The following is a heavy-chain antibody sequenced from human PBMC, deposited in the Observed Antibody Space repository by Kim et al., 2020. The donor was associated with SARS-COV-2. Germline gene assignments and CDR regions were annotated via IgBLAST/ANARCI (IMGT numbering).Heavy chain of an antibody. D-gene: IGHD3-10*01. CDR3: ARAVWFGELLQYYYYGMDV. J-gene: IGHJ6*02. CDR2: INHSGST. V-gene: IGHV4-34*01. Sequence: SETLSLTCAVYGGSFSCYYWSWIRQPPGKGLEWIGEINHSGSTNYNPSLKSRVTISVDTSKNQFSLKLSSVTAADTAVYYCARAVWFGELLQYYYYGMDVWGQGTTVTVSS. CDR1: GGSFSCYY.